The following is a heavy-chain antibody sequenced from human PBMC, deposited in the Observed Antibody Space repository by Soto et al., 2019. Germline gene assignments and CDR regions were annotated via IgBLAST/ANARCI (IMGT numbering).Heavy chain of an antibody. CDR3: IRPMTGTTRGFDY. V-gene: IGHV3-72*01. CDR1: GFTFSDHY. Sequence: EVQLAESGGGLVQPGGSLRISCAVSGFTFSDHYMDWVRQAPGKGLEWVGRSRNKANSYTTEYAASVKGRFTISRDDSENSLYLQMDSLKTEDTAVYFCIRPMTGTTRGFDYWGQGTLVTVSS. D-gene: IGHD1-1*01. CDR2: SRNKANSYTT. J-gene: IGHJ4*02.